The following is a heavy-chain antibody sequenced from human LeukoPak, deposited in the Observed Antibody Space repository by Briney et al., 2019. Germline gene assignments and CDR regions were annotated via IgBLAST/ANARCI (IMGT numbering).Heavy chain of an antibody. CDR1: GFTFSSYG. V-gene: IGHV3-30*18. D-gene: IGHD2-2*02. CDR3: ANDDCSSTSCYTHYYYYGMDV. CDR2: IAYDGSNK. J-gene: IGHJ6*02. Sequence: GGSLRLSCAASGFTFSSYGMHWVRQAAGNGLEWVAVIAYDGSNKNYADSVKGRFTISRDNSKNTLYLQMNSLRAEDTAVYYCANDDCSSTSCYTHYYYYGMDVWGQGTTVTVSS.